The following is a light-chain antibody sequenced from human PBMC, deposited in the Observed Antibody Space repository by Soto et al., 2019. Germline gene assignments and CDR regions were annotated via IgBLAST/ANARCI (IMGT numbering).Light chain of an antibody. V-gene: IGLV2-23*02. CDR3: CSYAGSSTDV. CDR2: EVS. CDR1: SSDVGSYNL. J-gene: IGLJ1*01. Sequence: QSVLTQAASVSGSPGQSITIPCTGTSSDVGSYNLVSWYQQHPGKAPKLMIYEVSKRPSGVSNRFSGSKSGNTASLTISGLQAEDEADYYCCSYAGSSTDVFGNGTKVTVL.